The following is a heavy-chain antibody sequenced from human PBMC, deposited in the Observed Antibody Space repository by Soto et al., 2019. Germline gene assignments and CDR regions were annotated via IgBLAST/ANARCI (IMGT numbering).Heavy chain of an antibody. Sequence: ASVKVSCKVSGYSLTELSMHWVRQAPGKGLEWMGGFDPENGETMYAQKFQGRVTTTEDTPTDTAFMELSSLKSEDTAVYYCATFPPKSDSGDYQDYFDYWGQGTLVTSPQ. CDR1: GYSLTELS. J-gene: IGHJ4*02. CDR2: FDPENGET. D-gene: IGHD4-17*01. V-gene: IGHV1-24*01. CDR3: ATFPPKSDSGDYQDYFDY.